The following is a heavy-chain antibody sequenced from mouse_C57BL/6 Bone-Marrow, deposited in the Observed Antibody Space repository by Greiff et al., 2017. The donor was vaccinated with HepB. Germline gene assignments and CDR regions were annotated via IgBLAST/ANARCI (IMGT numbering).Heavy chain of an antibody. D-gene: IGHD1-1*01. CDR3: ARRVHYYGSSYVWYFDV. V-gene: IGHV1-18*01. CDR2: INPNNGGT. CDR1: GYTFTDYN. Sequence: EVQLQQSGPELVKPGASVKIPCKASGYTFTDYNMDWVKQSHGKSLEWIGDINPNNGGTIYNQKFKGKATLTVDKSSSTAYMELRSLTSEDTAVYYCARRVHYYGSSYVWYFDVWGTGTTVTVSS. J-gene: IGHJ1*03.